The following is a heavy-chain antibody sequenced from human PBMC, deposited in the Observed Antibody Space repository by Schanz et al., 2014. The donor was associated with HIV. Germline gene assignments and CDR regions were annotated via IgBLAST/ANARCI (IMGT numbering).Heavy chain of an antibody. CDR1: GGSVSGHY. CDR3: ARGSTVHDWFDS. Sequence: QVQLQESGPGLVKPSETLSLTCTVSGGSVSGHYWSWIRQPAGKGLEWIGRISASGSTNYNPSLKSRVASSVDTSKNQFPLNLNSVTAADSAVYYCARGSTVHDWFDSWGQGTLVTVSS. D-gene: IGHD4-17*01. V-gene: IGHV4-4*07. J-gene: IGHJ5*01. CDR2: ISASGST.